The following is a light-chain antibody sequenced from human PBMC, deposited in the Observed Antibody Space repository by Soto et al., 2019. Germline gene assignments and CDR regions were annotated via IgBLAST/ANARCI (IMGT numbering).Light chain of an antibody. V-gene: IGKV1-5*01. J-gene: IGKJ1*01. CDR3: QQSSYYSRR. CDR2: DAS. CDR1: QSISSW. Sequence: IRRNNSPSTLSASVGEGVTVTCRASQSISSWLAWYQQKPGKAPKLLIYDASSLESGVPSRFSGSGSGTEFTLTITSLQPDDFATYYCQQSSYYSRRSGQGTKLDI.